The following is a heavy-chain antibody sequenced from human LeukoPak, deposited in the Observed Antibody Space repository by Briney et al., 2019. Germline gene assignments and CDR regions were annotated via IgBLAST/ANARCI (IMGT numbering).Heavy chain of an antibody. V-gene: IGHV4-30-4*07. D-gene: IGHD2-2*01. CDR3: ARQGPVVVPAARGVYFDY. Sequence: SQTLSLTCAVSGGSISSGGYSWSWIRQPPGKGLEWIGYIYYSGSTNYNPSLKSRVTISVDTSKNQFSLKLSSVTAADTAVYYCARQGPVVVPAARGVYFDYWGQGTLVTVSS. CDR2: IYYSGST. CDR1: GGSISSGGYS. J-gene: IGHJ4*02.